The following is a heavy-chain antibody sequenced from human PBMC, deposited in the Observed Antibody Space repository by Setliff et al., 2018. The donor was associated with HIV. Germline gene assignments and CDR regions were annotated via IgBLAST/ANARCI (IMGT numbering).Heavy chain of an antibody. J-gene: IGHJ6*01. V-gene: IGHV4-61*02. CDR2: LHLSGDT. Sequence: SETLSLTCTVSGDSINSGTYYWSWIRQPAGKGLEWIGRLHLSGDTNYNPSLKSRVTMSIDTSKNQFSLKLSSVTASDTAVYYCARDNSYYYGSGSHYWYGMDVWGQGTTVTVSS. CDR1: GDSINSGTYY. CDR3: ARDNSYYYGSGSHYWYGMDV. D-gene: IGHD3-10*01.